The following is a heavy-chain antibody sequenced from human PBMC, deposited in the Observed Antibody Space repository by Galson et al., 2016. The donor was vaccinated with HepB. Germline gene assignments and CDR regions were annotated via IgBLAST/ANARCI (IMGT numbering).Heavy chain of an antibody. V-gene: IGHV3-11*06. CDR1: GFTFGDSY. Sequence: SLRLSCAASGFTFGDSYMNWIRQAPGRGLEWVSYISGSSAFTNYAESVKGRFTISRDNAKNSLYLQMNSLSVEDTAVYYCAREERELLTLDYWGQGTLVTGSS. CDR3: AREERELLTLDY. CDR2: ISGSSAFT. J-gene: IGHJ4*02. D-gene: IGHD1-26*01.